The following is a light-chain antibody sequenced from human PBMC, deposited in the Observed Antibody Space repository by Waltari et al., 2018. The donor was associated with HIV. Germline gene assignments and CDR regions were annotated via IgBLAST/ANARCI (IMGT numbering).Light chain of an antibody. CDR1: QSVSNY. V-gene: IGKV3-11*01. J-gene: IGKJ3*01. CDR2: AAS. Sequence: EIVLTQSPATLSLSPGEGATLSCRASQSVSNYLAWYQQKPGQAPRLLIFAASHRATGIPARFSGSGSGTDFTLTISSLEPEDFSVYYCQHRSNWPPGAFGPGTKVDIK. CDR3: QHRSNWPPGA.